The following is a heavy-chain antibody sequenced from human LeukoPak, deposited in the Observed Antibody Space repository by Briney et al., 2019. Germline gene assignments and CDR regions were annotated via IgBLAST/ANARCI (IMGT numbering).Heavy chain of an antibody. Sequence: PSQTLSLTCTVSGGSISSGSYYWSWIRQPAGKGLEWVGRIYTSGSTNYNSSLKSRVTISVDTSKNQFSLKLSSVTAADTAVYYCARAYYDFWSGYFDYWGQGTLVTVSS. CDR3: ARAYYDFWSGYFDY. CDR2: IYTSGST. D-gene: IGHD3-3*01. J-gene: IGHJ4*02. V-gene: IGHV4-61*02. CDR1: GGSISSGSYY.